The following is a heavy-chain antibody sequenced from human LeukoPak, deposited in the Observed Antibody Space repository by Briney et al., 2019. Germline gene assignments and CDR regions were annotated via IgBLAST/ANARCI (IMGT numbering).Heavy chain of an antibody. CDR3: ARNLMYCCSTTCYLDY. CDR2: MNPKNGHT. J-gene: IGHJ4*02. D-gene: IGHD2-2*01. V-gene: IGHV1-8*01. Sequence: ASVKVSCKASGYTFTSYDINWVRQATGQGLEWMGLMNPKNGHTVYAQKFQGRVTMTRDTSISTAYLELSSLRSEDTAVYYCARNLMYCCSTTCYLDYWGQGTLVTVSS. CDR1: GYTFTSYD.